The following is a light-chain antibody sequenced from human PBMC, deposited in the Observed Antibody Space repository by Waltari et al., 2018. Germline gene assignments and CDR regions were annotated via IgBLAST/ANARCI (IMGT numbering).Light chain of an antibody. Sequence: DIVMSQSPDSLAVSLGERATLNCKSSHTVLSRSNNKNFLAWYQPKPGQPPKVLIYWASARESGVPDRFSGSGSGTDFTLTISSLQAEDVAVYYCQQYYGSPLTFGGGTKVEIK. J-gene: IGKJ4*01. CDR2: WAS. CDR3: QQYYGSPLT. CDR1: HTVLSRSNNKNF. V-gene: IGKV4-1*01.